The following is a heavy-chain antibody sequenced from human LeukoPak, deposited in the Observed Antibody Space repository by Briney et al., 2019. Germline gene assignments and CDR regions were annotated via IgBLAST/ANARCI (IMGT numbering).Heavy chain of an antibody. CDR2: IYYSGSTDYSGST. CDR3: ARQTMTTADAFDI. Sequence: SETLSLTCTVSGGSISSHFWSWIRQPPGKGLEWIAYIYYSGSTDYSGSTDYHPSLKSRVTISVDTSKKQFSLKLSSVTAGDTAVYYCARQTMTTADAFDIWGQGTMVTVSS. CDR1: GGSISSHF. D-gene: IGHD4-17*01. V-gene: IGHV4-59*08. J-gene: IGHJ3*02.